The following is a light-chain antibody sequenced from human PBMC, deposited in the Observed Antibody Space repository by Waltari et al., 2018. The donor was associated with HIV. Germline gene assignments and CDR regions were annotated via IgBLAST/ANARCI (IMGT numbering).Light chain of an antibody. CDR1: EDANIW. Sequence: DSQLTQSPSSVSASIGDRVTITCRAAEDANIWLAWYHQRPGEAPRSLIYAAFTLQGGVPSRFSGSGFGTHFTLTIDNMQPEDFGTYYCQQYNRFPATFGGGTTVDI. CDR3: QQYNRFPAT. J-gene: IGKJ4*01. V-gene: IGKV1D-16*01. CDR2: AAF.